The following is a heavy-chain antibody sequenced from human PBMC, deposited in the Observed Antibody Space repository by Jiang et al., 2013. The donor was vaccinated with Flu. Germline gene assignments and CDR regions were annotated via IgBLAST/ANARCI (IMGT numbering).Heavy chain of an antibody. V-gene: IGHV3-9*01. J-gene: IGHJ4*02. CDR1: GFIFDDYA. D-gene: IGHD3-22*01. CDR2: ISWNGGSI. Sequence: QLVESGGGLVQPGKSLRLSCAASGFIFDDYAMHWVRQAPGKGLEWVSGISWNGGSIGYADSVKGRFTISRDNTDNSLHLQMTSLRAEDTALYYCAKHQERDYDTSGPFDYWGQGTLVTVSS. CDR3: AKHQERDYDTSGPFDY.